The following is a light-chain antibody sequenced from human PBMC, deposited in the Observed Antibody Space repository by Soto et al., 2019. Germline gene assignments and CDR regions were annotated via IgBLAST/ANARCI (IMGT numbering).Light chain of an antibody. J-gene: IGKJ4*01. CDR3: LQDYSFPRT. CDR1: QGIRNV. CDR2: AAS. Sequence: AIQVTQSPSSLSASVGDRVTITCRASQGIRNVLSWYQQKRGKAPKLLIYAASSLQSGVPSRFSGSGSGTDFTLTISSLQPEEFATYYCLQDYSFPRTFGGGTKVEIK. V-gene: IGKV1-6*02.